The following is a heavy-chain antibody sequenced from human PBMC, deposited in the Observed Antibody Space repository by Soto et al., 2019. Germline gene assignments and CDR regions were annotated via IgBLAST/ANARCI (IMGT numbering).Heavy chain of an antibody. CDR1: GFTFSSYA. Sequence: GGSLRLSCAASGFTFSSYAMHWVRQAPGKGLEWVAVISYDGSNKYYADSVKGRFTISRDNAKNTLYLQMNSLRAEDTAVYYCARDCRWNDPAGAYYFDYWGQGTLVTVSS. J-gene: IGHJ4*02. CDR2: ISYDGSNK. V-gene: IGHV3-30-3*01. CDR3: ARDCRWNDPAGAYYFDY. D-gene: IGHD1-1*01.